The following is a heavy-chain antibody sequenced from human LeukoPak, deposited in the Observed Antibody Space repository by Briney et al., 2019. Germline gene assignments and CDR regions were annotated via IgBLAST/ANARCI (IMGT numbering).Heavy chain of an antibody. D-gene: IGHD6-19*01. CDR2: ISSSGSTI. CDR1: GFTFSDYY. Sequence: PGGSLRLSCAASGFTFSDYYMSWIRQAPGKGLEWVSYISSSGSTIYYADSVKGRFTISRDNAKNSLYLQMNSLRAEDTAVYSCAREYSSCWYVFDYWGQGTLVTVSS. CDR3: AREYSSCWYVFDY. V-gene: IGHV3-11*01. J-gene: IGHJ4*02.